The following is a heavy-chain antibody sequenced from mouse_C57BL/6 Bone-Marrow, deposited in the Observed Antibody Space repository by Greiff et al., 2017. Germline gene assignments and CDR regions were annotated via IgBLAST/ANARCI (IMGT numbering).Heavy chain of an antibody. CDR1: GYTFTSYW. V-gene: IGHV1-64*01. CDR2: IHPNSGST. Sequence: VQLQQPGAELVKPGASVKLSCKASGYTFTSYWMHWVKQRPGQGLEWIGMIHPNSGSTNYNEKFKSKATLTVDKSSSTAYMQLSSLTSEDSAVYYCAREKGYYGSSPVYFDYWGQGTTLTVSS. J-gene: IGHJ2*01. CDR3: AREKGYYGSSPVYFDY. D-gene: IGHD1-1*01.